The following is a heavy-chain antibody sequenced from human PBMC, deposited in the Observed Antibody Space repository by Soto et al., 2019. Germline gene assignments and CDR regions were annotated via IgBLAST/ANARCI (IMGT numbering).Heavy chain of an antibody. Sequence: QVQLVQSGAEVKKPGASVKVSCKASGYTFTSYGISWVRQAPGQGLEWMGWISAYNGNTNYAQKLQGRXTXTXXTSTSTAYMELRSLRSDDTAVYYCVVAAQPYSFDYWGQGTLVTVSS. CDR1: GYTFTSYG. CDR2: ISAYNGNT. CDR3: VVAAQPYSFDY. D-gene: IGHD2-15*01. V-gene: IGHV1-18*01. J-gene: IGHJ4*02.